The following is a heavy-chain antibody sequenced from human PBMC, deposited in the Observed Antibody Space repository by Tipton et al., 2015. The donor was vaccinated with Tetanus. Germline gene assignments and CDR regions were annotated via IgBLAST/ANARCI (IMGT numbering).Heavy chain of an antibody. Sequence: TLSLTCTVSGGSISSSSYYWGWIRQPPGKGLEWIGSIYYSGSTYYNPSLKSRVTISVDTSKNQFSLKLSSVTAADTAVYYCASQISRSDSSGYYEYYYYYGMDVWGQGTTVTVSS. CDR2: IYYSGST. CDR1: GGSISSSSYY. CDR3: ASQISRSDSSGYYEYYYYYGMDV. D-gene: IGHD3-22*01. V-gene: IGHV4-39*01. J-gene: IGHJ6*02.